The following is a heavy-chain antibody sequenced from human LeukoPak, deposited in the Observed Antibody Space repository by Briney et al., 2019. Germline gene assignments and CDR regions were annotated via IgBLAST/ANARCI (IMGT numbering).Heavy chain of an antibody. CDR1: GFTFSSYA. V-gene: IGHV3-30-3*01. D-gene: IGHD6-13*01. Sequence: GGSLRLSCAASGFTFSSYAMHWVRQAPGKGLEWVAVISYDGSNKYYADSVKGRFTISRDNAKNSLYLQMNSLKAEDTAVYYCARGVAAAGDASDIWGQGTMVTVSS. CDR3: ARGVAAAGDASDI. CDR2: ISYDGSNK. J-gene: IGHJ3*02.